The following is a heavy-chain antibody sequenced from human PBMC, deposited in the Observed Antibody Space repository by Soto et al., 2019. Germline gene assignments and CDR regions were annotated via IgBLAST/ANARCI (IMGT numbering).Heavy chain of an antibody. Sequence: QVQLVESGGGVVQPGRSLRLSCAASGFTFSSYGMHWVRQAPGKGLEWVAVIWYDGSNKYYADSVKGRFTISRDNSKNTLYLQMNSLRAEDTAVYYCARGHGSSLASARQPGGYWGQGTLVTVSS. J-gene: IGHJ4*02. CDR3: ARGHGSSLASARQPGGY. CDR2: IWYDGSNK. D-gene: IGHD6-6*01. CDR1: GFTFSSYG. V-gene: IGHV3-33*01.